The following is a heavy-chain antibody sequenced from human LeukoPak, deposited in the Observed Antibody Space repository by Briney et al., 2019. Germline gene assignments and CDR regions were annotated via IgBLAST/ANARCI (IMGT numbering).Heavy chain of an antibody. J-gene: IGHJ5*02. V-gene: IGHV3-20*04. Sequence: GGSQRLSCAASGFTFDDYGMSWVRQAPGKGLEWVSGINWNGGSTGYADSVKGRFTISRDNAKNSLYLQMNSLRAEDTALYYCARDFLRDYSNYVGWFDPWGQGTLVTVSS. D-gene: IGHD4-11*01. CDR1: GFTFDDYG. CDR3: ARDFLRDYSNYVGWFDP. CDR2: INWNGGST.